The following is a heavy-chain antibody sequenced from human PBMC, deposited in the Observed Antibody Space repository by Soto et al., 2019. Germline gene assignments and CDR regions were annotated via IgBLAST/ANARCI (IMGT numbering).Heavy chain of an antibody. D-gene: IGHD3-3*01. V-gene: IGHV3-48*02. CDR2: ISSSSSTI. Sequence: GGSLRLSCAASGFTFSSYSMNWVRQAPGKGLEWVSYISSSSSTIYYADSVKGRFTISRDNAKNSLYLQMNSLRDEDTAVYYCAREFSPYYDFWSGFPARYYYGMDVWGQGTTVTVSS. J-gene: IGHJ6*02. CDR3: AREFSPYYDFWSGFPARYYYGMDV. CDR1: GFTFSSYS.